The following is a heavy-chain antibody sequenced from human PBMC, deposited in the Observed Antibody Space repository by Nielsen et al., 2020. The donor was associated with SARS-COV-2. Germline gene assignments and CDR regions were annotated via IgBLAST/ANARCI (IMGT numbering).Heavy chain of an antibody. CDR3: AKIGYCSSTSCLSMDV. Sequence: GESLKISCAASGFTFSSYDLHWVRQAAGRGLEWVSGVGTAGDTYYADSVRGRFTISRENADNSLYLQMNSLRAEDTAVYYCAKIGYCSSTSCLSMDVWGQGTTVTVSS. V-gene: IGHV3-13*04. D-gene: IGHD2-2*03. J-gene: IGHJ6*02. CDR1: GFTFSSYD. CDR2: VGTAGDT.